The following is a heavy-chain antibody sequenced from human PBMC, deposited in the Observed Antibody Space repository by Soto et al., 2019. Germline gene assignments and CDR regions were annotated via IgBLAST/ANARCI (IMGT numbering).Heavy chain of an antibody. CDR3: ARSGPLYDSTGFYWYFDL. V-gene: IGHV4-30-4*01. Sequence: SETLSLTCTASGGSVSSGDYYWSWIRQPPGKGLEWIGYIYYSGNTYYNPSLTSRVTISVDTSKNQFSLKLSSVTAADTAVYYCARSGPLYDSTGFYWYFDLWGRGTLVTVSS. J-gene: IGHJ2*01. D-gene: IGHD3-22*01. CDR1: GGSVSSGDYY. CDR2: IYYSGNT.